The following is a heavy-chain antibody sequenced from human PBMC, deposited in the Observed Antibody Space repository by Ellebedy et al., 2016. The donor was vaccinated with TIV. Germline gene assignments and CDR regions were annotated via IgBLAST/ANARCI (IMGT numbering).Heavy chain of an antibody. CDR3: ARARSSGWLHTPDY. J-gene: IGHJ4*02. Sequence: MPGGSLRLSCAASGFTFSSYAISWVRQAPGQGLAWMGRIIPILGIANYAQKFQGRVTITADKSTSTVYMELSSLRSEDTAVYYCARARSSGWLHTPDYWGQGLLVTVSS. D-gene: IGHD6-19*01. V-gene: IGHV1-69*04. CDR2: IIPILGIA. CDR1: GFTFSSYA.